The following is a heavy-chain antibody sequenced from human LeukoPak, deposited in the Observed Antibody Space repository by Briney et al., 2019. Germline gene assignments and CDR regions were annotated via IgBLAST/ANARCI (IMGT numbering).Heavy chain of an antibody. Sequence: PGGSLRLSCAASGFTFSSYGMPWVRQAPGKGLEWVAVIWYDGSNKYYADSVKGRFTISRDNSKNTLYLQMNSLRAEDTAVYYCARDDDGGYSYRFDYWGQGTLVTVSS. V-gene: IGHV3-33*01. J-gene: IGHJ4*02. CDR3: ARDDDGGYSYRFDY. CDR1: GFTFSSYG. CDR2: IWYDGSNK. D-gene: IGHD5-18*01.